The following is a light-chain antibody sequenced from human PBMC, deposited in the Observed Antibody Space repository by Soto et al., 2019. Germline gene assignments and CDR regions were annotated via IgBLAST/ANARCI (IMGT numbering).Light chain of an antibody. V-gene: IGKV1-27*01. CDR3: QKYNSAPPT. Sequence: DIEMTQSPSSLSASVGDRVTVTCRASQDISNFLAWYQQKPGKVPKLLIYGAFTLQSGVPSRLSARGSGTDFTLTISSLQPEDVATYYCQKYNSAPPTFGQGPKVEIK. J-gene: IGKJ1*01. CDR2: GAF. CDR1: QDISNF.